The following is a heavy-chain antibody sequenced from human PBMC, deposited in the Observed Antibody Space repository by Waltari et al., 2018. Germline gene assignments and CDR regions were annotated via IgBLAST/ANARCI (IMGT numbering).Heavy chain of an antibody. CDR3: ARAAVAGTPFDY. V-gene: IGHV1-69*13. Sequence: QVQLVQSGAEVKKPGSSVKVSCKASGGTFSSYAISWVRQAPGQGLEWMGRIIPILGTANYAQKFQGRVTITADKSTSTAYMELSSLRSEDTAVYYCARAAVAGTPFDYWGQGTLVTVSS. J-gene: IGHJ4*02. CDR1: GGTFSSYA. D-gene: IGHD6-19*01. CDR2: IIPILGTA.